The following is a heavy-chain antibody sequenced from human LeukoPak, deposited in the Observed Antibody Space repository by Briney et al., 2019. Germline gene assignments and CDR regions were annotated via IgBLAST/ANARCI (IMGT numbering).Heavy chain of an antibody. D-gene: IGHD3-9*01. CDR3: ARQKPYYDILTGYYKDYYGMDV. Sequence: PSETLSLTCTVSGGSISSYYWSWIRQPPGKGLEWIGYIYYSGSTNYNPSLKSRVTISVDTSKNQFSLKLSSVTAADTAVYYCARQKPYYDILTGYYKDYYGMDVWGQGTTVTVSS. CDR1: GGSISSYY. J-gene: IGHJ6*02. V-gene: IGHV4-59*08. CDR2: IYYSGST.